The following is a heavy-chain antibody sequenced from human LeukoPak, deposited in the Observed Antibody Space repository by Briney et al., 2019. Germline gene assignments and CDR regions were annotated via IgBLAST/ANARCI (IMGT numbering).Heavy chain of an antibody. CDR1: GFIVSNTY. J-gene: IGHJ4*02. CDR2: IHNDGST. Sequence: GGSLRLSRAASGFIVSNTYMTWVRQAPGKGLEWVSVIHNDGSTYYADSVKGRFTVSRDNSKNMVFLRMNSLRVEDTAVYSCASLARDHWGQGTLVSVSS. CDR3: ASLARDH. D-gene: IGHD3-3*02. V-gene: IGHV3-53*01.